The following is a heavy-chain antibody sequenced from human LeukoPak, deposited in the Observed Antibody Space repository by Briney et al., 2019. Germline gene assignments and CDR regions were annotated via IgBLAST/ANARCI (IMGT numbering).Heavy chain of an antibody. CDR1: GLTFRSYW. CDR3: ARERDGRFFDY. Sequence: GGSLRLSCAVSGLTFRSYWMSWVRQAPGKGLECVANINQGGSEKYFVDSVRGRFTISRDNAKNLLHLQMDTLRADDTAVYYCARERDGRFFDYWGQGTLVTVSS. D-gene: IGHD5-24*01. J-gene: IGHJ4*02. CDR2: INQGGSEK. V-gene: IGHV3-7*01.